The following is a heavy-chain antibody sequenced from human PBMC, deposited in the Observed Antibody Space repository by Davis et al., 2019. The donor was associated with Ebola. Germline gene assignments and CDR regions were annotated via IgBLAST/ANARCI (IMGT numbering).Heavy chain of an antibody. Sequence: PGGSLRLSCAASGFTDTGNYISWVRQAPGKGPEWVSVIYSGGSTFYADSVKGRFTISRDNSKNTLHLQMNSLRVEDTAVYYCARVGHGDYPNYVYYGVDVWGKGTTVTVSS. V-gene: IGHV3-53*01. CDR2: IYSGGST. D-gene: IGHD4-17*01. CDR1: GFTDTGNY. J-gene: IGHJ6*04. CDR3: ARVGHGDYPNYVYYGVDV.